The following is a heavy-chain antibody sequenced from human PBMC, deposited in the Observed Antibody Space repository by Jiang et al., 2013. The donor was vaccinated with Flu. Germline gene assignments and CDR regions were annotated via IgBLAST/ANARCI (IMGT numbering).Heavy chain of an antibody. CDR1: GGSISSGSYY. CDR3: ARFRIVGATGGRGYYYGMDV. Sequence: KPSQTLSLTCTVSGGSISSGSYYWSWIRQPAGKGLEWIGRIYTSGSTNYNPSLKSRVTISVDTSKNQFSLKLSSVTAADTAVYYCARFRIVGATGGRGYYYGMDVWGQGTTVTVSS. V-gene: IGHV4-61*02. D-gene: IGHD1-26*01. J-gene: IGHJ6*02. CDR2: IYTSGST.